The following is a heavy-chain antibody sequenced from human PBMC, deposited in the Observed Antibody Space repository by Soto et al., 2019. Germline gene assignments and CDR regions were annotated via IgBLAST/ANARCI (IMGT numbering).Heavy chain of an antibody. V-gene: IGHV5-51*01. Sequence: GDALNISCQFAGYIFTNYFICVGRQMPGKGLEWMGIIYPGDSDTRYSPSFQGQVTISADKSISTAYLQWSSLKASDTAMYYCARIDTPFEFDNWGQRTMVTVSS. CDR3: ARIDTPFEFDN. CDR2: IYPGDSDT. CDR1: GYIFTNYF. D-gene: IGHD3-3*02. J-gene: IGHJ4*01.